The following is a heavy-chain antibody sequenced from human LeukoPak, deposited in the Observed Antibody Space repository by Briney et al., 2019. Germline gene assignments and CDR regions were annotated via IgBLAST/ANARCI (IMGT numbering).Heavy chain of an antibody. CDR3: ARGEVAVAGTDFDY. Sequence: PSETLSLTCAVYGGSFSGYYWSWIRRPPGKGLEWIGEINHSGSTNYNPSLKSRVIISVDTSKNQFSLKLSSVTAADTAVYYCARGEVAVAGTDFDYWGQGTLVTVSS. D-gene: IGHD6-19*01. CDR2: INHSGST. V-gene: IGHV4-34*01. CDR1: GGSFSGYY. J-gene: IGHJ4*02.